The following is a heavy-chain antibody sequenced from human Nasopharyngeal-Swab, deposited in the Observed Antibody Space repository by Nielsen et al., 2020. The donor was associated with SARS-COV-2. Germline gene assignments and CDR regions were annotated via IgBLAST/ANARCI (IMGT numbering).Heavy chain of an antibody. V-gene: IGHV5-10-1*01. J-gene: IGHJ4*02. CDR1: GYSFANYW. Sequence: GESLKISCKGSGYSFANYWISWVRQVPGKGLGWVGRIDPSDYYTKYSPSFQGHVTISTDNSISTAYLQWSNLKASDSAIYYCVRFSYYGSGSYWIWGRGTPVTVSS. CDR2: IDPSDYYT. D-gene: IGHD3-10*01. CDR3: VRFSYYGSGSYWI.